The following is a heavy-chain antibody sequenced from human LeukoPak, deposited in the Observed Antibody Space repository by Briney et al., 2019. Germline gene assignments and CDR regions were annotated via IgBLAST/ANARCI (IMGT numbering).Heavy chain of an antibody. V-gene: IGHV1-8*01. CDR3: ARGKCSSTCCPTNYYYGMDV. D-gene: IGHD2-2*01. J-gene: IGHJ6*02. CDR1: GYTFTSYD. CDR2: MNPNSGNT. Sequence: ASVKVSCKASGYTFTSYDINWVRQATGQGLEWMGWMNPNSGNTGYAQKFQGRVTMTRNTSISTAYMELSSLRSEDTAVYYCARGKCSSTCCPTNYYYGMDVWGQGTTVTVSS.